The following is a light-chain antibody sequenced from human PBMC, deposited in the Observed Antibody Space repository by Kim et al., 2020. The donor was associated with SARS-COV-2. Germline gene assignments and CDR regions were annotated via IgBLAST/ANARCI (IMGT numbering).Light chain of an antibody. Sequence: QSALTQPPSASGSPGQSVTISCTGTSNDVGGYDFVSWYQQHPGEAPKLIIYEDFKRPSGVPDRFSGSKSGNTASLTVSGLQAEDEADYYCTSYAASNLMVFGGGTQLTVL. CDR1: SNDVGGYDF. V-gene: IGLV2-8*01. CDR3: TSYAASNLMV. CDR2: EDF. J-gene: IGLJ2*01.